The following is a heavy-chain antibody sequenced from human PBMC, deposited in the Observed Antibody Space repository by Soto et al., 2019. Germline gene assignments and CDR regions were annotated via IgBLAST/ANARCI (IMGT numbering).Heavy chain of an antibody. CDR1: GGSFSGYY. V-gene: IGHV4-34*01. CDR3: ARVERGTATTVVDAFVM. Sequence: SETLSLTCAVYGGSFSGYYWSWIRQPPGKGLEWIGEINHSGSTNYNPSLKSRVTISVDTSKNQFSLKMSSVTAADTALYYCARVERGTATTVVDAFVMWGPGAMVNVS. D-gene: IGHD1-1*01. CDR2: INHSGST. J-gene: IGHJ3*02.